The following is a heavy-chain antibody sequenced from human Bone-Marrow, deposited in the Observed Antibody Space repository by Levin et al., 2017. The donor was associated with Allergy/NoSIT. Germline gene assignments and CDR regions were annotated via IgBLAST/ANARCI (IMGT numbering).Heavy chain of an antibody. D-gene: IGHD1-14*01. V-gene: IGHV1-18*01. CDR1: GYTFTFYG. Sequence: ASVKVSCKASGYTFTFYGISWVRQAPGQGLEWMGWISPYNGDTNYAQNLQDRVTMTTDTSTSTAHMELRSLRSDDTAVYYCAREMAGTGADPIEFWGQGTMVTVSS. CDR2: ISPYNGDT. CDR3: AREMAGTGADPIEF. J-gene: IGHJ3*01.